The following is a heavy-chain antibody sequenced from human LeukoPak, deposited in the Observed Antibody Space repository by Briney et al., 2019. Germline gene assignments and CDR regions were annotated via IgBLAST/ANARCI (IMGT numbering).Heavy chain of an antibody. CDR3: ARLWSGYRPPDY. V-gene: IGHV4-39*01. D-gene: IGHD3-3*01. CDR2: IYYSGST. CDR1: GGSIISSSYY. Sequence: PSETLSLTCTVSGGSIISSSYYWGWIRQPPGKGLERIGSIYYSGSTYQNPSLKSRLTISVDTSKNQLSLKLSSVTAADTAVYYCARLWSGYRPPDYWGQGTLVTVSS. J-gene: IGHJ4*02.